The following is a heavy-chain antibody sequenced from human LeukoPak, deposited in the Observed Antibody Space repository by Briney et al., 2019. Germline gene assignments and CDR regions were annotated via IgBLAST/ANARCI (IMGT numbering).Heavy chain of an antibody. CDR1: GFTFKNYW. CDR3: VRGGATTWS. V-gene: IGHV3-74*01. Sequence: GGSLRLSCAVSGFTFKNYWMHWVRQAPGKGPVWVSRINDDGSGTSYADSVKGRFTISRDDAKSTLYLQMNSLRAEDTAVYYCVRGGATTWSWGQGTLVTVSS. J-gene: IGHJ5*02. D-gene: IGHD1-14*01. CDR2: INDDGSGT.